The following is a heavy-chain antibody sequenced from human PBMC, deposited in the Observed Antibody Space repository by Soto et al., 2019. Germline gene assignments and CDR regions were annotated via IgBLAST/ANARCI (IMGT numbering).Heavy chain of an antibody. CDR2: ISAYNGNT. CDR1: GYTFTSYG. V-gene: IGHV1-18*01. Sequence: ASVKVSCKASGYTFTSYGISWVRQAPGQGLEWTGWISAYNGNTNYAQKLQGRVTMTTDTSTSTAYMELRSLRPDDTAVYYCARDFDTAMVTNAFDIWRQGTMVTVSS. D-gene: IGHD5-18*01. CDR3: ARDFDTAMVTNAFDI. J-gene: IGHJ3*02.